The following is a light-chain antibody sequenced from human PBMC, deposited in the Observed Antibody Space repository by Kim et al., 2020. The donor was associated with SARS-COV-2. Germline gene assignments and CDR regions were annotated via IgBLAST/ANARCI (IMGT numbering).Light chain of an antibody. V-gene: IGKV3-11*01. CDR1: QSVATY. J-gene: IGKJ5*01. CDR3: QQRGN. CDR2: DAS. Sequence: PGERATLSCRASQSVATYLAWYQQKPGQAPRLLIYDASKRATGIPARFRGSGSGTDFTLTIGTLEPEDSAVYYCQQRGNFGQGTRLRL.